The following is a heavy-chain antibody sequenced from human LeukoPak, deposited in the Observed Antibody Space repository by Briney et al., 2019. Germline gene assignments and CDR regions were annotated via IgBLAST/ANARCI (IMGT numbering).Heavy chain of an antibody. D-gene: IGHD2-15*01. J-gene: IGHJ4*02. CDR2: IYYSGST. CDR1: GGSISSYY. CDR3: AREMVGAAYFDY. Sequence: SETLSLTCTVSGGSISSYYWGWIRQPPGKGLGWIGSIYYSGSTYYNPSLKSRVTISVDTSKNQFSLKLSSVTAADTAVYYCAREMVGAAYFDYWGQGTLVIVSS. V-gene: IGHV4-39*02.